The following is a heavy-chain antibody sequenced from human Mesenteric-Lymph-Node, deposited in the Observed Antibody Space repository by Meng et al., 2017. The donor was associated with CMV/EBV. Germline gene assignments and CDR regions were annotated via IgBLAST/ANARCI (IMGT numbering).Heavy chain of an antibody. Sequence: ASVKVSCKASGYTFTGYYMHWVRQAPGQGLEWMGWINPNSGGTNYAQKLQGRVAMTRDTSISTAYMELSRLRSDDTAVFYCARDQRRGDCTSTSCRWGAFDIWGQGTMVTVSS. CDR2: INPNSGGT. J-gene: IGHJ3*02. CDR1: GYTFTGYY. CDR3: ARDQRRGDCTSTSCRWGAFDI. V-gene: IGHV1-2*02. D-gene: IGHD2-2*01.